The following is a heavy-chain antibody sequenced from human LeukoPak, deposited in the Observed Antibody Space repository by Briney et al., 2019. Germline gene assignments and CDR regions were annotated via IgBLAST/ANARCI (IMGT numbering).Heavy chain of an antibody. Sequence: KPSETLSLTCAVYGGAFSGYYLNWIRQPPGKGLGWIGEIHYSGRINYNPSLKSRVTISADTSNNHFSLKMNSVTAADTAVYYCSRGTDAYKCGNSWGQGTLVTVS. D-gene: IGHD5-24*01. CDR1: GGAFSGYY. CDR3: SRGTDAYKCGNS. V-gene: IGHV4-34*01. CDR2: IHYSGRI. J-gene: IGHJ4*02.